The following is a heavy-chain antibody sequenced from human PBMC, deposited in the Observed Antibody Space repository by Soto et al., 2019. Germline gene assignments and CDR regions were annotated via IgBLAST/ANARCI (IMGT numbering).Heavy chain of an antibody. CDR3: ATTFQYSGSYYVRQSYYCYGMDV. V-gene: IGHV1-69*01. J-gene: IGHJ6*02. CDR1: GGTFSSYA. Sequence: QVQLVQSGAEVKKPGSSVKVSCKASGGTFSSYAISWVLPSPGQGLAWMGGIIPICGTANYAQKFQGRVTIAWDEYTSKAYMELSSLRSEDTAVYYCATTFQYSGSYYVRQSYYCYGMDVWGQGTTVTVSS. D-gene: IGHD1-26*01. CDR2: IIPICGTA.